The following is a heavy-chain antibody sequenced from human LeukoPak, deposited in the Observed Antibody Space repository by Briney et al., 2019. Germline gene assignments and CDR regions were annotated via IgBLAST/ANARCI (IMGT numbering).Heavy chain of an antibody. CDR3: ARGGYYGTYDAFDI. J-gene: IGHJ3*02. CDR1: GGSISSYY. Sequence: PSETLSLTCTVSGGSISSYYWSWIRQPPGKGLEWIGYIYYSGSTNYNPSLKSRVTISVDTSKNQFSLKLSSVTAADTAVYYCARGGYYGTYDAFDIWGQGTMVTVSS. CDR2: IYYSGST. D-gene: IGHD3-10*01. V-gene: IGHV4-59*01.